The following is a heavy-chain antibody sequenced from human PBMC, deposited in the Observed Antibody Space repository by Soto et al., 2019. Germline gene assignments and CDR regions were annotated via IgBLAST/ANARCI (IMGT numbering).Heavy chain of an antibody. V-gene: IGHV1-18*01. CDR3: AREVKRYALVAPSDYDAFDI. CDR1: GYTFTSYG. Sequence: VASVKVSCKASGYTFTSYGISWVRQAPGRGLKWMGWISAYNGNSNYAQKLQGRVTMTTDTSTSTAYMELRSLRSDDTAVYYCAREVKRYALVAPSDYDAFDIWGQGTMVTVSS. D-gene: IGHD2-15*01. J-gene: IGHJ3*02. CDR2: ISAYNGNS.